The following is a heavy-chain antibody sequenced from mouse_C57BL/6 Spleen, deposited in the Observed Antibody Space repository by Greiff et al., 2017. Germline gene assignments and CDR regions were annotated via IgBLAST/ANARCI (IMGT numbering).Heavy chain of an antibody. D-gene: IGHD2-3*01. J-gene: IGHJ4*01. Sequence: VQLQQSGAELARPGASVKLSCKASGYTFTSYGISWVKQRTGQGLEWIGEIYPRSGNTYYNEKFKGKATLTADKSSSTAYMELRSLTSEDSAVYYCARWLLEDAMDYWGKGTSVTGSS. CDR3: ARWLLEDAMDY. CDR2: IYPRSGNT. CDR1: GYTFTSYG. V-gene: IGHV1-81*01.